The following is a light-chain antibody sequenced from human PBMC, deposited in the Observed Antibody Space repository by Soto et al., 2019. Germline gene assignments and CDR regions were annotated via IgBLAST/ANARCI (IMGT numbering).Light chain of an antibody. CDR3: QQYDSYRFT. CDR2: KAS. J-gene: IGKJ4*01. CDR1: QSINNW. V-gene: IGKV1-5*03. Sequence: DIQMTQSPSTLSASVGDRVTITCRASQSINNWLAWYQQKPGKAPKLLISKASNLKSGVPSRFSGTGSGTELTLTISSLQPDDFARYYCQQYDSYRFTFGGGTKVEI.